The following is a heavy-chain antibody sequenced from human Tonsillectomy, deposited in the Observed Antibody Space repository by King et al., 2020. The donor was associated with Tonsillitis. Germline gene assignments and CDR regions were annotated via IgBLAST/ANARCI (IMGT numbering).Heavy chain of an antibody. CDR3: AKAEKTGTTYRPSNY. V-gene: IGHV3-23*04. Sequence: VQLVESGGGLVQPGGSLRLSCAASGFTFSSYAMSWVRQAPGKGREWVSAISGSGGSTYYTDPVKGRFTISRDNSKNTLYLQMNSLRAEDTAVYYCAKAEKTGTTYRPSNYWGQGTLVTVSS. D-gene: IGHD1-7*01. CDR1: GFTFSSYA. J-gene: IGHJ4*02. CDR2: ISGSGGST.